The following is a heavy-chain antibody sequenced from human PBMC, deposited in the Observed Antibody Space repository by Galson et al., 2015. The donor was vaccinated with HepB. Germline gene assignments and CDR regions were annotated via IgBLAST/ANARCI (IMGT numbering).Heavy chain of an antibody. CDR1: GGTFSSYT. Sequence: SVKVSCKASGGTFSSYTISWVRQAPGQGLEWMGRIIPILGIANYAQKFQGRVTITADKSTSTAYMELSSLRSEDTAVYYCARDGGLDSSGYYYVSYWGQGTLVTVSS. CDR3: ARDGGLDSSGYYYVSY. D-gene: IGHD3-22*01. CDR2: IIPILGIA. J-gene: IGHJ4*02. V-gene: IGHV1-69*04.